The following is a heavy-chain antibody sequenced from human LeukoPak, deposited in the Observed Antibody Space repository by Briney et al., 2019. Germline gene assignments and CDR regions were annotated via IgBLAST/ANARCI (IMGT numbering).Heavy chain of an antibody. D-gene: IGHD6-13*01. CDR2: IYYSGST. Sequence: SPSETLSLTCTVSGGSINNYYWNWIRQPPGKGLEWIGYIYYSGSTNYNPSLKSRVTMSVDTSKNQFSLKLSSVTAADTAVYYCARFSSIAAAFDYWGLGTLVTVSS. CDR1: GGSINNYY. CDR3: ARFSSIAAAFDY. V-gene: IGHV4-59*08. J-gene: IGHJ4*02.